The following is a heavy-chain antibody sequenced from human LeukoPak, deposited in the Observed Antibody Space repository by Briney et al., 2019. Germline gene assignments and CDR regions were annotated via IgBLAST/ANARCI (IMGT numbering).Heavy chain of an antibody. Sequence: ASVKVSCKSSAYNFTDSGRHWLRQATGQGLEWLGWMNPKSGNTGYAQKFQGRVTMTRDTSESTAYMELSSLRSEDTAVYYCVSRILGDYNYFDYWGQGTLVTVSS. J-gene: IGHJ4*02. D-gene: IGHD1-26*01. V-gene: IGHV1-8*01. CDR3: VSRILGDYNYFDY. CDR1: AYNFTDSG. CDR2: MNPKSGNT.